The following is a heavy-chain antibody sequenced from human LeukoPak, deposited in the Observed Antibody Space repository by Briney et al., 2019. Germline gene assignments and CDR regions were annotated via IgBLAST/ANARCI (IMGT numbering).Heavy chain of an antibody. J-gene: IGHJ4*02. CDR3: ARVVSGYYRGDH. Sequence: ASVKVSCKASGYTFTSYGISWVRQAPGQGLEWMGWISTYNGNTNYAQKLQGRVTMTTDTSTSTAYMELRGLRSDDTAVYYCARVVSGYYRGDHWGQGTLVTVSS. D-gene: IGHD3-22*01. CDR1: GYTFTSYG. V-gene: IGHV1-18*01. CDR2: ISTYNGNT.